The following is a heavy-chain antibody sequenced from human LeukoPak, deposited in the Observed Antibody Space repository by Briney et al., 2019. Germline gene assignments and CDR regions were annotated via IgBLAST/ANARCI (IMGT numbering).Heavy chain of an antibody. D-gene: IGHD1-26*01. J-gene: IGHJ5*01. CDR3: ARLVGAAWFDS. CDR1: GDSFSTNRAT. CDR2: TYYRSKWNT. V-gene: IGHV6-1*01. Sequence: SQTLSLTCAISGDSFSTNRATWTWLRQSPSRGLEWLGRTYYRSKWNTDYAVSMRSRITINPDTSKNQFSLQLSSVTPEDTAVYYCARLVGAAWFDSWGQGTLVTVYS.